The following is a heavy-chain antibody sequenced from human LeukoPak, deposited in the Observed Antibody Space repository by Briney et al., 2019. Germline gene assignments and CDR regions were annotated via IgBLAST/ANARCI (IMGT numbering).Heavy chain of an antibody. Sequence: GGSLRLSCEASGFTFSTYWMTWVRQAPGKGLEWVASIKHDGSEQYYVDSVRGRFTISRDNTMNSLYLQMSSLRAEDTAVYYCATDRGWRTSGYYLYYFEYWGQGTLVTFSS. CDR3: ATDRGWRTSGYYLYYFEY. V-gene: IGHV3-7*01. J-gene: IGHJ4*02. CDR1: GFTFSTYW. CDR2: IKHDGSEQ. D-gene: IGHD3-3*01.